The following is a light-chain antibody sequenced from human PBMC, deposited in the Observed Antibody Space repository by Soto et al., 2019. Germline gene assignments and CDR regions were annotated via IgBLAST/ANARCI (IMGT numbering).Light chain of an antibody. V-gene: IGKV3-20*01. CDR3: QQYGNSPMYT. Sequence: DIVLTQSPGTLSLSPGEIATLSCRASQYVNNDYLAWYQQRPGQAPRLLIYGASRRATGIPDRFSGSGSGTDFTLTISGLEPEDFGVFYCQQYGNSPMYTFGQGTKLQIK. CDR1: QYVNNDY. CDR2: GAS. J-gene: IGKJ2*01.